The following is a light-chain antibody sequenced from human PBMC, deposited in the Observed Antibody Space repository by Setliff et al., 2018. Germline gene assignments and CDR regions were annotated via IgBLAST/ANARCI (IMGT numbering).Light chain of an antibody. Sequence: QSVLTQPASVSGSPGQSITISCTGTSSDVGGYDYVSWYQQHPGKAPKFMIYDVSYRPSGVSNRFSGSKSGNTASLTSSGLQAEDEADYYCSSYTSSSTLYVFGTGTKVTVL. CDR1: SSDVGGYDY. V-gene: IGLV2-14*03. J-gene: IGLJ1*01. CDR2: DVS. CDR3: SSYTSSSTLYV.